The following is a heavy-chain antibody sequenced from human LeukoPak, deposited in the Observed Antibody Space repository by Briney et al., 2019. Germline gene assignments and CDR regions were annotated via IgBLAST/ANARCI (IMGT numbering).Heavy chain of an antibody. CDR3: ARLNMTTVTNGINWFDP. V-gene: IGHV4-39*07. CDR2: IYHSGST. Sequence: SETLSLTCTVSGDSLRSSPYYWGWIRQPPGKGLEWIGYIYHSGSTYYNPSLKSRVTISVDRSKNQFSLKLSSVTAADTAVYYCARLNMTTVTNGINWFDPWGQGTLVTVSS. J-gene: IGHJ5*02. CDR1: GDSLRSSPYY. D-gene: IGHD4-17*01.